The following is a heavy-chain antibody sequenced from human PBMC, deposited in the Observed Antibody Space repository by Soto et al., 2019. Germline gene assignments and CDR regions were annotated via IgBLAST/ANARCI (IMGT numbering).Heavy chain of an antibody. J-gene: IGHJ4*02. CDR3: ARVDDYVWGSYPEFDY. CDR1: GYTFTGYY. D-gene: IGHD3-16*02. V-gene: IGHV1-2*02. Sequence: GASVKVSCKASGYTFTGYYMHWVRQAPGQGLEWMGWINPNSGGTNYAQKFQGRVTMTRDTSISTAYMELSRLRSDDTAVYYCARVDDYVWGSYPEFDYWGQGTLVTVSS. CDR2: INPNSGGT.